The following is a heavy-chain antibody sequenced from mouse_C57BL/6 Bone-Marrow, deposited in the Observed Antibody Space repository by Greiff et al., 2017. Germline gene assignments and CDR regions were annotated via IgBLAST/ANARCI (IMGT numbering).Heavy chain of an antibody. D-gene: IGHD2-4*01. CDR2: INPNNGGT. CDR1: GYTFTSYW. V-gene: IGHV1-26*01. CDR3: ARSPYDFFDY. Sequence: EVQLQQPGAELVMPGASVKLSCKASGYTFTSYWMHWVKQSHGKSLEWIGDINPNNGGTSYNQKFKGKATLTVDKSSSTAYMELRSLTSEDSAVYYCARSPYDFFDYWGQGTTLTVSS. J-gene: IGHJ2*01.